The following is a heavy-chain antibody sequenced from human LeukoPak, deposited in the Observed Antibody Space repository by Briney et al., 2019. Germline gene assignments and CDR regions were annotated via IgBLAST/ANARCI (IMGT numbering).Heavy chain of an antibody. CDR3: AKGYPSWFGELLTPFDY. D-gene: IGHD3-10*01. Sequence: PGGSLRLSCAASGFTFSSYGMHWVRQAPGKGLEWVAVISYDGSNKYYADSVKGRFTISRDNSKNTLYLQMNSLRAEDTAVYYCAKGYPSWFGELLTPFDYWGQGTLVTVPS. CDR2: ISYDGSNK. J-gene: IGHJ4*02. V-gene: IGHV3-30*18. CDR1: GFTFSSYG.